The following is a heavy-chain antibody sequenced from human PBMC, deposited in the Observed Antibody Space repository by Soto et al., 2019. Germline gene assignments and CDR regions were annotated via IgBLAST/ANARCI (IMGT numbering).Heavy chain of an antibody. CDR2: ISYDGSNK. D-gene: IGHD6-13*01. Sequence: QVQLVESGGGVVQPGRSLRLSCAASGFTFSSYGMHWVRQAPGKGLEWVAIISYDGSNKYYADSVKGRFTISRDNSNNTLYLQMNSRRAEDTAVYYCAKVKDSSSWIYYYYYGMDVWGQGTTVTVSS. CDR3: AKVKDSSSWIYYYYYGMDV. J-gene: IGHJ6*02. CDR1: GFTFSSYG. V-gene: IGHV3-30*18.